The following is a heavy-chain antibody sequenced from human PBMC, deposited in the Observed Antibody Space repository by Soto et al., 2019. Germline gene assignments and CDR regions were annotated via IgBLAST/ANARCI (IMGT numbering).Heavy chain of an antibody. V-gene: IGHV4-31*03. Sequence: QVQLQESGPGLVKPSQTLSLTCTVSGGSISSGGYYWSWIRQHPGKGLGWIGYIYYSGSTYYNPSLMSRVTISVDPSQNQFSLKLSSVTAAHTAVYYCAREVTGTGGMDVWGQGTTVTVSS. D-gene: IGHD1-1*01. J-gene: IGHJ6*02. CDR2: IYYSGST. CDR3: AREVTGTGGMDV. CDR1: GGSISSGGYY.